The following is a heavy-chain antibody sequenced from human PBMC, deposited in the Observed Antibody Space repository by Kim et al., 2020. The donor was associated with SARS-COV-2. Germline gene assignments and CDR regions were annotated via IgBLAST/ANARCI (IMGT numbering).Heavy chain of an antibody. CDR1: GFTFSSYA. Sequence: GGSLRLSCAASGFTFSSYAMSWVRQAPGKGLEWVSAISGSGGSTYYADSVKGRFTISRDNSKNTLYLQMNSRRAEGTAVYYCAKVTLFGGHSDAFDIWGQGTMVTVSS. V-gene: IGHV3-23*01. D-gene: IGHD3-10*01. CDR2: ISGSGGST. J-gene: IGHJ3*02. CDR3: AKVTLFGGHSDAFDI.